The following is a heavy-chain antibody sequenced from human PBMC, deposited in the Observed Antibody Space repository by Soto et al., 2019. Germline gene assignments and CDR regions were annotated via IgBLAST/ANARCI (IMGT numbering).Heavy chain of an antibody. CDR2: ISYDGSNK. CDR3: ARDWGITGPTLFDY. V-gene: IGHV3-30*03. Sequence: GGSLRLSCAASGFTFSSYDMHWVRQAPGKGLEWVAVISYDGSNKYYADSVKGRFTISRDNSKNTLYLQMNSLRAEDTAVYYCARDWGITGPTLFDYWGQGTLVTVSS. D-gene: IGHD1-20*01. CDR1: GFTFSSYD. J-gene: IGHJ4*02.